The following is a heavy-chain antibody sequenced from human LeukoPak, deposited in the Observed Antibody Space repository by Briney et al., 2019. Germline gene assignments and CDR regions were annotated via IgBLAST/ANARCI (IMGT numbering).Heavy chain of an antibody. J-gene: IGHJ5*02. CDR3: VKSASSYGANWFDP. CDR1: GFTFNNYA. D-gene: IGHD4/OR15-4a*01. CDR2: ISSNGDST. V-gene: IGHV3-64D*09. Sequence: GGSLRLSCSASGFTFNNYAMHWVRQAPGKGLEYVSAISSNGDSTYYADSVKGRFIISRDNSKNSLSLHMSSLRAEDTAVYYCVKSASSYGANWFDPWGQGTLVTVSP.